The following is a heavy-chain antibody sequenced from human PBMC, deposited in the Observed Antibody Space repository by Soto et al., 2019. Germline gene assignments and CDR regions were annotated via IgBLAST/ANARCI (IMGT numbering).Heavy chain of an antibody. Sequence: PSETLSLTCAFYCGSFIGYYWSWIRQPPGKGLEWIGEINHSGSTNYNPSLKSRVTISVDTSKNQFSLKLSSVTAADTAVYYCARLTRGEQWLVKYYYYGMDVWGQGTTVTVSS. CDR1: CGSFIGYY. V-gene: IGHV4-34*01. D-gene: IGHD6-19*01. CDR2: INHSGST. J-gene: IGHJ6*02. CDR3: ARLTRGEQWLVKYYYYGMDV.